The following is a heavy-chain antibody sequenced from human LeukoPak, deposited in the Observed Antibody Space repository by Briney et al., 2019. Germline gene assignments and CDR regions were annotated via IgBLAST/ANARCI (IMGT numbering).Heavy chain of an antibody. Sequence: PGRSLRLSCAASGFTFSNYAMHWVRQAPGKGLEWVAVISYDGSNEYYADSVKGRFTISRDNSKNTLYLQMNSLRAEDTAVYYCARDLYDSSESAFDIWGQGTMVTVSS. V-gene: IGHV3-30-3*01. D-gene: IGHD3-22*01. J-gene: IGHJ3*02. CDR2: ISYDGSNE. CDR3: ARDLYDSSESAFDI. CDR1: GFTFSNYA.